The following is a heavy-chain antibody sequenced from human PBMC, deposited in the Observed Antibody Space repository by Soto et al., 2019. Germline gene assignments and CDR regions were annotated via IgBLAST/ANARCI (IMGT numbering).Heavy chain of an antibody. Sequence: SETLSLTCTVTGGPISSSGDYWGWVRQTPGKGLEWIGTISNSGSTYYNPSVMSRVTISVDTSKKQFSLRLISVTAADTAVYYCARGHYCSSTSCYVESLGGDNYRMDVWGQGTTVTISS. V-gene: IGHV4-39*01. CDR3: ARGHYCSSTSCYVESLGGDNYRMDV. D-gene: IGHD2-2*01. CDR2: ISNSGST. CDR1: GGPISSSGDY. J-gene: IGHJ6*02.